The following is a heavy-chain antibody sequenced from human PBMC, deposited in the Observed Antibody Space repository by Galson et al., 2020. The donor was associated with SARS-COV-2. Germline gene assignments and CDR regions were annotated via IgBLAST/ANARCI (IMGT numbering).Heavy chain of an antibody. CDR2: IYYSGST. Sequence: SESLSLTCTVSGGTISSGGYYWSWIRQHQGKGLVWIGYIYYSGSTYYNPSLKSRVTISVDTSKNQFPLKLSPVTAADTAVYYCARGISIQLWSFRGGMDVWGQGTTVTVSS. V-gene: IGHV4-31*03. CDR3: ARGISIQLWSFRGGMDV. CDR1: GGTISSGGYY. J-gene: IGHJ6*02. D-gene: IGHD5-18*01.